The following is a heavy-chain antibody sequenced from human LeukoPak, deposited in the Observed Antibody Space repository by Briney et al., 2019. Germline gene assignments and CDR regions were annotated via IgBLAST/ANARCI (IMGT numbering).Heavy chain of an antibody. V-gene: IGHV4-34*01. J-gene: IGHJ3*02. CDR2: INHSGST. D-gene: IGHD3-16*01. CDR1: GGSFSGYY. Sequence: PSETLSLTCAVYGGSFSGYYWSWIRQPPGKGLEWIGEINHSGSTNYNPSLKSRVTISVDTSKNQFSLKLSSVTAADTAVYYCARTVDPLGGAFDIWGQGTMVTVSS. CDR3: ARTVDPLGGAFDI.